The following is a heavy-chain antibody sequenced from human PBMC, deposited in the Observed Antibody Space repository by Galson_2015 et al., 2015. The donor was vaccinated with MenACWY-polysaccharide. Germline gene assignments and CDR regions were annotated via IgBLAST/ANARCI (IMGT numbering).Heavy chain of an antibody. CDR3: ARHERREVRTSSAFDM. V-gene: IGHV4-39*01. CDR1: GASLSTRSYY. J-gene: IGHJ3*02. D-gene: IGHD1-26*01. Sequence: SEPLSLTCTVSGASLSTRSYYWDWVRQSPDKGLEWIGCIFYSGTTYYNPSLKSQVTISVDTSRSQFSLRLTSVTAADTAVYYCARHERREVRTSSAFDMWGPGTMVTVSS. CDR2: IFYSGTT.